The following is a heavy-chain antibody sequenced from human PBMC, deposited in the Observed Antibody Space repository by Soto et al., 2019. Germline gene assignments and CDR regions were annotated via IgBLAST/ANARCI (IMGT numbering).Heavy chain of an antibody. D-gene: IGHD3-10*01. J-gene: IGHJ4*02. V-gene: IGHV3-23*04. Sequence: DVRLAESGGGLVQPGGSLRLSCTTSGFSFASFAMTWVRQAPGKGLEWVATISGSGGKTYYADSVKGRFSISRDTSRNTLYLQMNSLRADDTASYYCAKWSSLDYWGQGTRVTVSS. CDR1: GFSFASFA. CDR2: ISGSGGKT. CDR3: AKWSSLDY.